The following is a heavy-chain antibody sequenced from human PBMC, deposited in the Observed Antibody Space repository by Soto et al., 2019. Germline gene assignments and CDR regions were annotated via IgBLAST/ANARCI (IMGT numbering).Heavy chain of an antibody. V-gene: IGHV4-30-2*01. CDR2: IYHSGST. CDR3: ARHPPGSYPFDI. Sequence: PSETLSLTCAVSGGSISSGGYSWSWIRQPPGKGLEWIGYIYHSGSTYYNPSLKSRVTILVDRSKNQFSLKLSSVTAADTAVYYCARHPPGSYPFDIWGQGTMVTVSS. D-gene: IGHD1-26*01. J-gene: IGHJ3*02. CDR1: GGSISSGGYS.